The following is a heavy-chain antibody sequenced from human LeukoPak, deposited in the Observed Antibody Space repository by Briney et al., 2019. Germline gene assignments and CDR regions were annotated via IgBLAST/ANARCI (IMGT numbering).Heavy chain of an antibody. J-gene: IGHJ3*02. V-gene: IGHV4-59*08. CDR2: IYYSGST. D-gene: IGHD3-22*01. CDR3: ASHFTYYYDSSGSPRDSFDI. CDR1: YGSISGYY. Sequence: SETLSLTCSVSYGSISGYYWSWIRQSPGKELVWIGYIYYSGSTNYNPSLKSRVTISADMSKNQVSLKLSSVTAADTALYYCASHFTYYYDSSGSPRDSFDIWGHGTMVTVSS.